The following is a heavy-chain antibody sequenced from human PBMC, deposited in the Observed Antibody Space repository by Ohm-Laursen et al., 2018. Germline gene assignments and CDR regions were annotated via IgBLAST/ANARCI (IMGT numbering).Heavy chain of an antibody. CDR1: GGSISSYY. CDR2: MYYSGNT. D-gene: IGHD6-13*01. Sequence: SETLSLTCSVSGGSISSYYWSWIRQPPGKGLEWIGGMYYSGNTYYNPSLKSRVTIAVDTSKNQFSLKLSSVTAADTSVYYCATSNNWYYFDYWGQGTLVTVSS. J-gene: IGHJ4*02. CDR3: ATSNNWYYFDY. V-gene: IGHV4-59*05.